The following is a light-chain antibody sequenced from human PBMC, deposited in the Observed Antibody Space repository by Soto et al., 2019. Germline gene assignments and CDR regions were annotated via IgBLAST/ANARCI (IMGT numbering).Light chain of an antibody. Sequence: DIQMTQSPSTLLASVGDSVAITCRASQSMSSWLAWYKQKPGKAPKSMIYAASSLQSGVPSRFSGSRSGPDFTLTISSLQPEDFATYYCQQSYSSPPTFGQGTKVDI. CDR3: QQSYSSPPT. J-gene: IGKJ1*01. V-gene: IGKV1-39*01. CDR1: QSMSSW. CDR2: AAS.